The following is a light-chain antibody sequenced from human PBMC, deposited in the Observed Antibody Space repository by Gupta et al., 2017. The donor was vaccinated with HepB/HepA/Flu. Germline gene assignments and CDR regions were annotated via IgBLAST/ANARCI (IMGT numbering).Light chain of an antibody. J-gene: IGKJ2*01. CDR3: MQGLHSPPT. V-gene: IGKV2-30*01. CDR1: QSLVYSDGYTY. CDR2: KVS. Sequence: DFVRTQSPLSFPATLGQPASIPDSSSQSLVYSDGYTYLNWFQQRPGQSPKRLIYKVSNRDSGVPDRFSGSGSGTDFTLKISGVEAEDVGVYYCMQGLHSPPTFGQGTQLEIK.